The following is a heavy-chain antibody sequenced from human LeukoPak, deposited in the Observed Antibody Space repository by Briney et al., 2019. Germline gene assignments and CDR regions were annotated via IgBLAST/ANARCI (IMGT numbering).Heavy chain of an antibody. CDR3: ARDGFLEWLPPPNPYYYYGMDV. D-gene: IGHD3-3*01. J-gene: IGHJ6*02. CDR2: ISSSSSYI. CDR1: GFTFSSYS. V-gene: IGHV3-21*01. Sequence: GGSLRLSCAASGFTFSSYSMSWVRQAPGKGLEWVSFISSSSSYIYYADSVKGRFTISRDNAKNSLYLQMNSLRAEDTAVYYCARDGFLEWLPPPNPYYYYGMDVWGQGTTVTVSS.